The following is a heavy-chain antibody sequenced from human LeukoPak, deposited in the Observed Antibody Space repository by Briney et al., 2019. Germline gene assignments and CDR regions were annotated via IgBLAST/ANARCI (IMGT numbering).Heavy chain of an antibody. Sequence: SETLSLTCTVSGGSISSYYWSWIRQPPGKGLEWIGSVYYSGTTYYNPSLKSRVTISVDTSKNQFSLKLSSVTAADTAVYYCAREQDPGYYYDSSGYYVDYWGQGTLVTVSS. CDR1: GGSISSYY. CDR3: AREQDPGYYYDSSGYYVDY. D-gene: IGHD3-22*01. V-gene: IGHV4-59*12. J-gene: IGHJ4*02. CDR2: VYYSGTT.